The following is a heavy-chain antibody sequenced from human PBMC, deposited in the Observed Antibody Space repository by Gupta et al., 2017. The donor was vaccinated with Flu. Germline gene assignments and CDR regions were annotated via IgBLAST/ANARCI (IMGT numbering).Heavy chain of an antibody. CDR3: ASPLLHNTSVYTVEYSGMDL. V-gene: IGHV5-10-1*01. CDR2: IDPRDYYK. J-gene: IGHJ6*02. Sequence: EVQLVQSGAEVKNPGESLRISCKGSGYSFTSYWISWVRQVPGKGMEGMVRIDPRDYYKKYRKSLKGNGTSAADRSITTEELQWTRWKAAATALFLWASPLLHNTSVYTVEYSGMDLGGQVTTVTVSS. CDR1: GYSFTSYW. D-gene: IGHD1-1*01.